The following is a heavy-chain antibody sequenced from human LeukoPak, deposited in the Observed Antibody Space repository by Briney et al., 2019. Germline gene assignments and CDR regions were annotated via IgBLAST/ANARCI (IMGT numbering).Heavy chain of an antibody. CDR2: IYSGGST. D-gene: IGHD3-16*01. CDR3: ARSSPYPPEYIQH. V-gene: IGHV3-53*01. Sequence: PGGSLRLSCAASGFTVSSNYMSWVRQAPGKGLEWVSVIYSGGSTYYADSVKGRFTISRDNSKNTLYLQVNSLRAEDTAVYYCARSSPYPPEYIQHWGQGTLVTVSS. CDR1: GFTVSSNY. J-gene: IGHJ1*01.